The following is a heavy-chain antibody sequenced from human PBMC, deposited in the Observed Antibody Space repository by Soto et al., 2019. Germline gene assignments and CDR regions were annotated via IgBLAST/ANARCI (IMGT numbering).Heavy chain of an antibody. CDR3: AREVQVHTPAFVY. V-gene: IGHV1-69*19. CDR1: GGTFNTYA. J-gene: IGHJ4*02. CDR2: ISPMFGAA. D-gene: IGHD3-10*01. Sequence: QVQLVQSGAEMKKPGSSVKVSCQSSGGTFNTYAMNWVRQAPGQGPEWMGDISPMFGAANYAPKFQGRVTITAVESTGTSYVQLRSLTSEDTALYVCAREVQVHTPAFVYWGQGTLVTVSS.